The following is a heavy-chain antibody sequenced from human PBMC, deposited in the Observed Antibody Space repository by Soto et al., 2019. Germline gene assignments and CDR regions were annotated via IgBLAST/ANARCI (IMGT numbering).Heavy chain of an antibody. CDR2: IYSGGST. J-gene: IGHJ5*02. D-gene: IGHD3-3*01. V-gene: IGHV3-66*01. Sequence: PGGSLRLSCAASGFTVSSNYMSWVRQAPGKGLEWVSVIYSGGSTYYADSVKGRFTISRDNSKNTLYLQMNSLRAEDTAVYYCARVSTIFGVVITQGWFDPWGQGTLVTVSS. CDR3: ARVSTIFGVVITQGWFDP. CDR1: GFTVSSNY.